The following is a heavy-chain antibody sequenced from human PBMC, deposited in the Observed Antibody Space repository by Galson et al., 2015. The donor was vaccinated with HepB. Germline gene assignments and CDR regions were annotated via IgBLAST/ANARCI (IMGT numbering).Heavy chain of an antibody. Sequence: SLRLSCAASGSTFSYYNMDWVRQAPGKGLEWVSYISSSSSTIYYAESVKGRFTISRDNANNSLYLQMNSLRDEDTAVYYCARDNMVAGAVDIWGQGTMVTVSS. V-gene: IGHV3-48*02. CDR1: GSTFSYYN. D-gene: IGHD5-12*01. J-gene: IGHJ3*02. CDR2: ISSSSSTI. CDR3: ARDNMVAGAVDI.